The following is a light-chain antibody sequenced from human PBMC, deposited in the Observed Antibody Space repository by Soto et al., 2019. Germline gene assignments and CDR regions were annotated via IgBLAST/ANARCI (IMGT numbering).Light chain of an antibody. J-gene: IGKJ1*01. CDR2: AAS. Sequence: AIRMTQSPSSLSASTGDRVTITCLASQGISSYLAWYQQKPGKAPKRLIYAASSLQSGVPSRFSGSGSGTEFTLTISSLQPEDFATYYCLQHNSYPWTFGQGTKVDIK. CDR1: QGISSY. CDR3: LQHNSYPWT. V-gene: IGKV1-8*01.